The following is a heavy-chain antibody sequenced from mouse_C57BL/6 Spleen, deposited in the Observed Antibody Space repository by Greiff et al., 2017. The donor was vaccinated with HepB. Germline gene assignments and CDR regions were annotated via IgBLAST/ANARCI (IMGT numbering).Heavy chain of an antibody. CDR2: INPSTGGT. J-gene: IGHJ1*03. D-gene: IGHD1-1*01. CDR1: GYSFTGYY. CDR3: ARRAYYYGSSPDWYFDV. V-gene: IGHV1-43*01. Sequence: EVKLMESGPELVKPGASVKISCKASGYSFTGYYMHWVKQSSEKSLEWIGEINPSTGGTSYNQKFKGKATLTVDKSSSTAYMQLKSLTSEDSAVYYCARRAYYYGSSPDWYFDVWGTGTTVTVSS.